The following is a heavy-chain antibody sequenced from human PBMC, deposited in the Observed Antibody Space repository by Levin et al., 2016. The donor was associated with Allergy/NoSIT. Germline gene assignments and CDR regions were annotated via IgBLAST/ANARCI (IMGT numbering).Heavy chain of an antibody. CDR3: ARTKYYDSYDAFDI. V-gene: IGHV3-20*04. D-gene: IGHD3-22*01. Sequence: GESLKISCAASGFSFDDHGMSWVRQAPGKGLEWVSGINWNGGSTGYADSVKGRFTISRDNAKNSLYLQMNSLRAEDTALYYCARTKYYDSYDAFDIWGQGTMVTVSS. CDR2: INWNGGST. CDR1: GFSFDDHG. J-gene: IGHJ3*02.